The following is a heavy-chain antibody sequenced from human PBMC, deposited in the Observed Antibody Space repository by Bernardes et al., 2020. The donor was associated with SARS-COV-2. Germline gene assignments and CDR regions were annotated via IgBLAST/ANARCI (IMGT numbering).Heavy chain of an antibody. J-gene: IGHJ3*02. CDR1: GGSISSYY. CDR2: IYYSGST. D-gene: IGHD3-9*01. V-gene: IGHV4-59*08. CDR3: ARRYYDILTSYYILQEAFDI. Sequence: SETLSLTCTVSGGSISSYYWSWILQPPAKGREWMVYIYYSGSTNYNPPLMSRVTISVDTSKNQFSLKMSTVTAADTAVYYCARRYYDILTSYYILQEAFDIWGQGTMVTVSS.